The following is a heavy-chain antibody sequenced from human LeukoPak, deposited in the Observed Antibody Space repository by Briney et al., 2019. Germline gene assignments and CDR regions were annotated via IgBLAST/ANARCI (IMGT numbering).Heavy chain of an antibody. CDR3: AREIPFDYYASSGPLTY. Sequence: ASVKVSCKASGYTFTSYGISWVRQAPGQGLEWMGWINPNSGGTNYAQKFQGRVTMTRDTSISTAYMELSRLRSDDTAVYYCAREIPFDYYASSGPLTYWGQGTLVTVSS. J-gene: IGHJ4*02. V-gene: IGHV1-2*02. CDR1: GYTFTSYG. CDR2: INPNSGGT. D-gene: IGHD3-22*01.